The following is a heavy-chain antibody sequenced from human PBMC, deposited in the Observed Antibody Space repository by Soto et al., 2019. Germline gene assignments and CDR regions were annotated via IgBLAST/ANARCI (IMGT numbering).Heavy chain of an antibody. Sequence: SVKVSCKASGGTFSSYAISWVRQAPGQGLERMGGIIPIFGTANYAQKFQGRVTITADESTSTAYMELSSLRSEDTAVYYCARAPPIDYYDSSGYLGSPWGYWGQGTLVTVSS. V-gene: IGHV1-69*13. D-gene: IGHD3-22*01. CDR1: GGTFSSYA. CDR2: IIPIFGTA. CDR3: ARAPPIDYYDSSGYLGSPWGY. J-gene: IGHJ4*02.